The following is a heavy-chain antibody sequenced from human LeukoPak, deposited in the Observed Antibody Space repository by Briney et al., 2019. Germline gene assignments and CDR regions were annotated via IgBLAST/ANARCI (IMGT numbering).Heavy chain of an antibody. CDR2: ISGSGGST. J-gene: IGHJ4*02. Sequence: PGGSLRLSCAASGFTFSSYAMSWVRQAPGKGLEWVSAISGSGGSTYYADSVKGRFTISRDDSKNTPYLQMNSLRAEDTAVYYCAKAAFMVRGPIGPFDYWGQGTLVTVSS. CDR1: GFTFSSYA. D-gene: IGHD3-10*01. V-gene: IGHV3-23*01. CDR3: AKAAFMVRGPIGPFDY.